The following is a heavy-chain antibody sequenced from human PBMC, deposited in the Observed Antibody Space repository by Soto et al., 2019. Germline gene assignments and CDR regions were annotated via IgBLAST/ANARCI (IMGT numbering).Heavy chain of an antibody. CDR2: ISSNGGST. CDR3: ARADYGTFDN. J-gene: IGHJ4*02. D-gene: IGHD4-17*01. Sequence: EVQLLESGGGLVQPGGSLRLSCSASGFIFRNYNMHWVRQAPGKGLEYVSGISSNGGSTFYADSVKGRFSISRDNSKNTLHLQMGSLRPEDMGTSYCARADYGTFDNWGQGTLVAVSS. CDR1: GFIFRNYN. V-gene: IGHV3-64*07.